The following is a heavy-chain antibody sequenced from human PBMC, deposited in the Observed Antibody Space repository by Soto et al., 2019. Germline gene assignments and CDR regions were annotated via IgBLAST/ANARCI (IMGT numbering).Heavy chain of an antibody. D-gene: IGHD4-17*01. V-gene: IGHV3-30*18. J-gene: IGHJ4*02. CDR2: ISYDGSNK. Sequence: GGSLRLSCAASGFTFSSYGMHWVRQAPGKGLEWVAVISYDGSNKYYADSVKGRFTISRDNSKNTLYLQMNSLRAEDTAVYYCAKDPFHDYGDYETPFYWGQGTLVTVSS. CDR1: GFTFSSYG. CDR3: AKDPFHDYGDYETPFY.